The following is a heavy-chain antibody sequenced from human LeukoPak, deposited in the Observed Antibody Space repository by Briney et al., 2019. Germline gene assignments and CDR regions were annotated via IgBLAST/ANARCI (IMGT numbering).Heavy chain of an antibody. CDR3: VRESEYYFDHSASFDY. CDR2: MSSDGNAM. CDR1: GFTFTAYL. Sequence: GGSLRLSCAASGFTFTAYLIHWVRQAPGKGLEWVAVMSSDGNAMFYADSVKGRFTISRDNSKNTLYLQMNSPRAEDTAVYHCVRESEYYFDHSASFDYWGQGTLVTVSS. J-gene: IGHJ4*02. V-gene: IGHV3-30-3*01. D-gene: IGHD3-22*01.